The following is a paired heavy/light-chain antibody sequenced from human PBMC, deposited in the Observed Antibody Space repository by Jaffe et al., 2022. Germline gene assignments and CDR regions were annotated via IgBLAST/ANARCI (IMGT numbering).Heavy chain of an antibody. Sequence: QVQLVQSGAEVKKPGASVKVSCKASGYTFTSYFIHWVRQAPGQGLEWMAIINPSNDYTSYTRKFQGRITLTRDTSTSTVYMELSSLRSDDTAVYYCARGGVVRDGRWLFSYYWGRGTRVTVSS. CDR3: ARGGVVRDGRWLFSYY. CDR2: INPSNDYT. CDR1: GYTFTSYF. J-gene: IGHJ4*02. V-gene: IGHV1-46*03. D-gene: IGHD2-15*01.
Light chain of an antibody. CDR1: QSVAGSF. V-gene: IGKV3-20*01. CDR3: QQYDTSPLT. Sequence: EIVLTQSPGTLSLSPGETATLSCRASQSVAGSFLAWYQQKPGQAPSLLIYGVSSRATGIPDRFGGSGSGTDFTLTINRLEPEDSAVYFCQQYDTSPLTFGQGTKLEIK. CDR2: GVS. J-gene: IGKJ2*01.